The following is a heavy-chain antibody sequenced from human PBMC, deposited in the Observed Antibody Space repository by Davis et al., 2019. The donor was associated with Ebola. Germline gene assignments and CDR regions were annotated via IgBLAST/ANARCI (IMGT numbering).Heavy chain of an antibody. CDR3: ARDLAFDFWSGLAGDY. V-gene: IGHV3-7*01. D-gene: IGHD3-3*01. Sequence: GESLKISCAASGFTFSSYAMSWVRQAPGKGLEWVANIKQDGSEKYYVDSVKGRFTISRDNAKNSLYLQMNSLRAEDTAVYYCARDLAFDFWSGLAGDYWGQGTLVTVSS. CDR2: IKQDGSEK. CDR1: GFTFSSYA. J-gene: IGHJ4*02.